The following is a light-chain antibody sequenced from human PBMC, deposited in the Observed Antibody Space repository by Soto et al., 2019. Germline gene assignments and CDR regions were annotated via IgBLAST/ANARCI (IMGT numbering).Light chain of an antibody. V-gene: IGKV3-15*01. Sequence: EMVLTQSPGTLSLSPGDRATLSCRASQSVSRKLAWYQQTRGQAPGLLIYGASTRATGIPARFSGSGSGTEFTLTISSLQSEDFAVYHCQQYNNWPPWTFGQGTKVDIK. CDR2: GAS. CDR1: QSVSRK. CDR3: QQYNNWPPWT. J-gene: IGKJ1*01.